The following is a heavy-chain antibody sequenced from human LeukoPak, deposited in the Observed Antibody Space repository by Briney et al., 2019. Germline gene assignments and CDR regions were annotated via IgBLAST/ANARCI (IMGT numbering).Heavy chain of an antibody. J-gene: IGHJ3*02. CDR3: VKDRTPYSRSGGYYLGAFDI. V-gene: IGHV3-23*01. Sequence: GGSLRLSCAASGLTFSNYAMTWVRLAPGKGLEWVSSLSGSGGATWYAGSVKGRFTISRDNSKNTLYLRMNSLRAEDTAVYYCVKDRTPYSRSGGYYLGAFDIWGHGTLVTVSS. D-gene: IGHD3-10*01. CDR1: GLTFSNYA. CDR2: LSGSGGAT.